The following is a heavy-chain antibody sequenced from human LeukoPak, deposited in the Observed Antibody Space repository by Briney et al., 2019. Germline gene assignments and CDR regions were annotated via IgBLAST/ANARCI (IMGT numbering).Heavy chain of an antibody. V-gene: IGHV4-34*01. CDR3: ARGLGYSSSWYHY. Sequence: ATLSLTFAVYGGSFIVYYWSWIRQPPGKGLEWIGEINHSGSTNYNPSLKSRVTISVDTSKNQFSLKLSSVTAADTAVYYCARGLGYSSSWYHYWGQGTLVTVSS. CDR1: GGSFIVYY. CDR2: INHSGST. D-gene: IGHD6-13*01. J-gene: IGHJ4*02.